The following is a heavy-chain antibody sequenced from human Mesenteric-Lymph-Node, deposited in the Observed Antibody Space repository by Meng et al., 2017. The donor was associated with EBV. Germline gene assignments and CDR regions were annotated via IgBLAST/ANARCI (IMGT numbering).Heavy chain of an antibody. CDR2: IIPIFGAA. CDR3: ATGYSGYAWDF. V-gene: IGHV1-69*06. CDR1: GSTSTSYG. J-gene: IGHJ4*02. D-gene: IGHD5-12*01. Sequence: QAQLVPSGPEVKKPGASVKVSCKASGSTSTSYGVSWVRQAPGQGLEWMGGIIPIFGAANYAQNFQARITITADKSTSIAYMELSSLRSEDTAVYYCATGYSGYAWDFWGQGTLVTVSS.